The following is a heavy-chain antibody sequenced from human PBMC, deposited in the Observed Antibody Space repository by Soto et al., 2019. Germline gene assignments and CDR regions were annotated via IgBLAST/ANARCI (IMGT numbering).Heavy chain of an antibody. D-gene: IGHD3-9*01. J-gene: IGHJ6*02. V-gene: IGHV3-53*01. CDR2: IYSEGTP. CDR3: ARSTYYDILTGSYYYYAMDV. CDR1: GFTVGSNY. Sequence: GGSLRLSCAASGFTVGSNYMSWVRQAPGKGLEWVSVIYSEGTPYYADSVKGRFTISRENSNNTLYLHMNNLRAEDTAVYYCARSTYYDILTGSYYYYAMDVWGQGITVTVPS.